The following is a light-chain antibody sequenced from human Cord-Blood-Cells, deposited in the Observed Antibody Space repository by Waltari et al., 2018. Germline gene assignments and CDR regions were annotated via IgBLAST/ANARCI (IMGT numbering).Light chain of an antibody. V-gene: IGKV1-39*01. J-gene: IGKJ1*01. CDR2: AAS. CDR3: QQSYSTPEVRTAWT. CDR1: QSISSY. Sequence: DIQMTQSTSSLSASVGDRVTITCRASQSISSYLNWYQQKPGKAPKLLIYAASSLQSGVPSRFSGSGSVTYFTLTISSLQPEDFATYYCQQSYSTPEVRTAWTFGQGTKVEIK.